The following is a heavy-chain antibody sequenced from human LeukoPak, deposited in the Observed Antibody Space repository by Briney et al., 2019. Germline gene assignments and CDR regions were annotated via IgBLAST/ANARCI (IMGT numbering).Heavy chain of an antibody. J-gene: IGHJ3*02. Sequence: PGGSLRLSCAASGFTFSSYAMHWVRQAPGKGLEWVAVISYDGSNKYYADSVKGRFTISRDNSKNTLYLQMNSLRAEDTAVYYCASGWYGAFDIWGQGTMVTVSS. V-gene: IGHV3-30-3*01. D-gene: IGHD6-19*01. CDR3: ASGWYGAFDI. CDR1: GFTFSSYA. CDR2: ISYDGSNK.